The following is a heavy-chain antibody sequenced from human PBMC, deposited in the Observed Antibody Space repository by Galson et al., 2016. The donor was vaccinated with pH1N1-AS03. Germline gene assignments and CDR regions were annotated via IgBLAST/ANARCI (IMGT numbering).Heavy chain of an antibody. V-gene: IGHV4-59*08. CDR2: IYYTGVA. J-gene: IGHJ4*02. CDR1: GGSMSPFY. D-gene: IGHD1-26*01. CDR3: ARRIVGREIFDY. Sequence: SLTCTVSGGSMSPFYWSWLRQPPGKGLEWIAFIYYTGVAKYNLSLKSRATISVATSTNQFSLELTSVTAADTAVYYCARRIVGREIFDYWGQGVLGAVSS.